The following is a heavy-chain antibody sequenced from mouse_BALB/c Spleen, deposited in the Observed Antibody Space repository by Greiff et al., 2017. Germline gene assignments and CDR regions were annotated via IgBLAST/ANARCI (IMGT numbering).Heavy chain of an antibody. CDR3: ARHGNYAMDY. J-gene: IGHJ4*01. V-gene: IGHV5-6-2*01. CDR1: GFTFSDYY. CDR2: INSNGGST. Sequence: EVQGVESGGGLVKPGGSLKLSCAASGFTFSDYYMSWVRQTPEKRLELVAAINSNGGSTYYPDTVKGRFTISRDNAKNTLYLQMSSLKSEDTALYYCARHGNYAMDYWGQGTSVTVSS. D-gene: IGHD1-1*02.